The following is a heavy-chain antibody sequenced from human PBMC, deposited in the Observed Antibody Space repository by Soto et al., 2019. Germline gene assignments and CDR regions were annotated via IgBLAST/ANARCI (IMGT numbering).Heavy chain of an antibody. D-gene: IGHD5-18*01. CDR1: GVTVSSNY. CDR3: ARHGYSYGGGYFDY. V-gene: IGHV3-66*04. J-gene: IGHJ4*02. CDR2: IYSGGST. Sequence: EVQLVESGGGLVQPGGSLRLSCAASGVTVSSNYMSWVRQAPGKGLEWVSVIYSGGSTYYADSVKGRFNLSRDNSKNTLYLQMNSLRAEDTAVYYCARHGYSYGGGYFDYWGQGTLVTVSS.